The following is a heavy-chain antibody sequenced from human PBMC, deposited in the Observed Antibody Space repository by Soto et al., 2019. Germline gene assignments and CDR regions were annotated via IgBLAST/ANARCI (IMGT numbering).Heavy chain of an antibody. Sequence: QVQLVQSGAEVKKPGSSVKFSCKASGGTFSSYAISWVRQAPGQGLEWMGGIIPIFGTANYAQKFQGRVTITADESTSTAYMELSSLRSEDTAVYYCATAVVETAMGSKWYFDLWGRGTLVTVSS. D-gene: IGHD5-18*01. CDR1: GGTFSSYA. CDR2: IIPIFGTA. V-gene: IGHV1-69*01. J-gene: IGHJ2*01. CDR3: ATAVVETAMGSKWYFDL.